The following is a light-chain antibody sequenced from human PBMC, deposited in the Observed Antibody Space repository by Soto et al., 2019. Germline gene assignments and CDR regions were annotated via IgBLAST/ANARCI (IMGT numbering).Light chain of an antibody. V-gene: IGKV1-5*01. J-gene: IGKJ1*01. Sequence: DSQMTPSPSTLSASVGDRVTITCRASQSISAWLAWYQQKPGTAPKLLIYDASILNGGVPSRFSGSGSKTEFTLIISSLHPDDFATYYCQQYDSYPRTFGPGTKVDIK. CDR3: QQYDSYPRT. CDR1: QSISAW. CDR2: DAS.